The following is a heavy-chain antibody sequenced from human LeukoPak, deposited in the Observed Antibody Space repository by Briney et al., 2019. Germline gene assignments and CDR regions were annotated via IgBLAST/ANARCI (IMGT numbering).Heavy chain of an antibody. D-gene: IGHD2-15*01. CDR3: ARGGGYDAFDI. CDR2: IHTSGTT. CDR1: GGSISSGSYF. V-gene: IGHV4-61*02. J-gene: IGHJ3*02. Sequence: PSQTLSLTCSVSGGSISSGSYFWSCIRQPAGEGLEWIGRIHTSGTTNYNPSLKIRVTISLDRSKNQFSLNLSSVTASDTAVYYCARGGGYDAFDIWGQGTMVTVSS.